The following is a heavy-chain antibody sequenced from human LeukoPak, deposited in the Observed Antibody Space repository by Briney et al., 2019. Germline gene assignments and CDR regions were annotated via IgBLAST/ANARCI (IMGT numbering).Heavy chain of an antibody. J-gene: IGHJ4*02. D-gene: IGHD6-13*01. CDR2: INHDATEK. CDR3: ARVRSAAAGPLDY. Sequence: GGSLRLSCEASGFSFSSYNMDWVRQTPGRGLEWVANINHDATEKYYVDSVKGRFTISRDNAKKSLYLQMNRLRADDTAVYHCARVRSAAAGPLDYWGQGTLVTVSS. V-gene: IGHV3-7*01. CDR1: GFSFSSYN.